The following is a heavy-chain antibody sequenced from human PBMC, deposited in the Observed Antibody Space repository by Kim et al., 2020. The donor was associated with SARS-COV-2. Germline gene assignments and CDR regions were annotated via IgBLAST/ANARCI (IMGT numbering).Heavy chain of an antibody. CDR1: GGSVTSRSYY. CDR3: AKKGRGYDYDSYYHMDV. D-gene: IGHD5-12*01. V-gene: IGHV4-61*01. J-gene: IGHJ6*01. Sequence: SETLSLTCTVSGGSVTSRSYYWNWIRQSPGKGLEWIGYISNSGSTNYNPSLRSRVTISVDMSKNQFSLKLSAVSAADTAVYYCAKKGRGYDYDSYYHMDV. CDR2: ISNSGST.